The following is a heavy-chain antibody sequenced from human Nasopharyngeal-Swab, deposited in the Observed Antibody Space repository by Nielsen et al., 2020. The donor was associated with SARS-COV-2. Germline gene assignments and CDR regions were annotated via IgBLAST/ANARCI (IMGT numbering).Heavy chain of an antibody. J-gene: IGHJ6*02. D-gene: IGHD6-19*01. V-gene: IGHV1-46*01. CDR3: ARGGGGGDSGWYLSHYYYYGMDV. CDR2: INPSGGTT. Sequence: ASVKVSCKASGYTFTSYYMHWVRQAPGQGLEWMGIINPSGGTTSYAQKFQGRVTMTRDTSTSTVYMELSSLRSEDTAVYYCARGGGGGDSGWYLSHYYYYGMDVWGQGTTVTVSS. CDR1: GYTFTSYY.